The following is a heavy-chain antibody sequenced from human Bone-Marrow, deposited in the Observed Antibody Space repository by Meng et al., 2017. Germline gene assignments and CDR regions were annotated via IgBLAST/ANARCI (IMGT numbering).Heavy chain of an antibody. CDR2: IYYSGST. Sequence: LYKPGPGLLTPSLTLSLSFTVSGGSIRSGGYYWSWIRQHPGKGLEWIGYIYYSGSTYYNPSLKSLVTISVDTSKNQFSLKLSSVTAADTAVYYCARANVNYGVVDPWGQGTLVTVSS. CDR3: ARANVNYGVVDP. CDR1: GGSIRSGGYY. V-gene: IGHV4-31*01. J-gene: IGHJ5*02. D-gene: IGHD3-10*01.